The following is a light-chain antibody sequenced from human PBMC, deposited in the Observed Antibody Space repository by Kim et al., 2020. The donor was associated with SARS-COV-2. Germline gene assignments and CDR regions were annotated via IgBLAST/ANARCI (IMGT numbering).Light chain of an antibody. CDR1: SLRSYY. CDR3: QSRDSGGNVL. Sequence: SSELTQDPAVSVALGQTVRITCQGDSLRSYYATWYQQRPRQAPVLVIYGRNNRPAGIPDRFSGSSSGNTASLTSSGAQAEEEADFYCQSRDSGGNVLFGGGAQLTVL. CDR2: GRN. V-gene: IGLV3-19*01. J-gene: IGLJ2*01.